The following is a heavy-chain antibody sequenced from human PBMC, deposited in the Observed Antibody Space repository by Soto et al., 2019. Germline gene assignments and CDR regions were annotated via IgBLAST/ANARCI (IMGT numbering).Heavy chain of an antibody. CDR3: ARAPDWQNWFDP. Sequence: SETLSLTCPVSGGSISSGDYYWSWIRQPPGKGLEWIGYIYYSGSTYYNPSLKSRVTISVDTSKNQFSLKLSSVTAADTAVYYCARAPDWQNWFDPWGQGTLVTVSS. V-gene: IGHV4-30-4*01. CDR2: IYYSGST. CDR1: GGSISSGDYY. J-gene: IGHJ5*02. D-gene: IGHD3-9*01.